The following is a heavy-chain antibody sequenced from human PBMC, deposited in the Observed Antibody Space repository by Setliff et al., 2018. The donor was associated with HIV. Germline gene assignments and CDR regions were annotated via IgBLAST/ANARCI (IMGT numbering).Heavy chain of an antibody. CDR2: FDPEDGET. CDR3: ATRLEQWLIQFDY. Sequence: ASVKVSCKASGGTFSNYAFSWVRQAPGKGLEWMGGFDPEDGETIYAQKFQGRVTMTEDTSTDTAYMELSSLRSEDTAVYYCATRLEQWLIQFDYWGQGTLVTVSS. V-gene: IGHV1-24*01. J-gene: IGHJ4*02. CDR1: GGTFSNYA. D-gene: IGHD6-19*01.